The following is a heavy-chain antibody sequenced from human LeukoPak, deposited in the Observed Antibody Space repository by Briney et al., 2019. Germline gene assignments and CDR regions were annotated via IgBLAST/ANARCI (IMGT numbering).Heavy chain of an antibody. Sequence: GGSLRLSCAASGFTFSSYAMSWVRQAPGKGLEWVSAISGSGGSTYYADSVKGRFTISRDNSKNTLYLQMNSLRAEDTAVYYCAKDPTSSGWYENFDYWGQGTLVTASS. V-gene: IGHV3-23*01. CDR1: GFTFSSYA. CDR2: ISGSGGST. J-gene: IGHJ4*02. CDR3: AKDPTSSGWYENFDY. D-gene: IGHD6-19*01.